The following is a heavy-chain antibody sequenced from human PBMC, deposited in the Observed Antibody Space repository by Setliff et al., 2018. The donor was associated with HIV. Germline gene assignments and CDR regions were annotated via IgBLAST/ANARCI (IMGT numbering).Heavy chain of an antibody. CDR2: IYTSGST. V-gene: IGHV4-4*07. CDR3: ARGKAGTWGGYYYYYMDV. J-gene: IGHJ6*03. D-gene: IGHD6-13*01. CDR1: GGSISSYY. Sequence: SETLSLTCTVSGGSISSYYWSWLRQPAGKGLEWIGRIYTSGSTNYNPSLKSRVTMPVDTSRNQFSLKLSSVTAADTAVYYCARGKAGTWGGYYYYYMDVWGKGTTVTVSS.